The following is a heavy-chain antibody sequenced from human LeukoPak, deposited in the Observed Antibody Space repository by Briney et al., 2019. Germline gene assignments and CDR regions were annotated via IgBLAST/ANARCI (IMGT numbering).Heavy chain of an antibody. V-gene: IGHV3-23*01. CDR3: AKVSATMIVVVTRNAFDI. Sequence: GGSLRLSCAASGFTFSSYGMSWVRQAPGKGLEWVSAISGSGGSTYYADSVKGRFTISRDNSKNTLYLQMNSLRAEDTAVYYCAKVSATMIVVVTRNAFDIWGKGTMVTVSS. CDR2: ISGSGGST. J-gene: IGHJ3*02. CDR1: GFTFSSYG. D-gene: IGHD3-22*01.